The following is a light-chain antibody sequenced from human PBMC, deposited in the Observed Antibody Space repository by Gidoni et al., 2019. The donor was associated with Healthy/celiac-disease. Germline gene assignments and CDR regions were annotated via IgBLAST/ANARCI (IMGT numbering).Light chain of an antibody. CDR2: GAA. V-gene: IGKV3-15*01. CDR3: QQYNNWPPYT. CDR1: QSVSSN. J-gene: IGKJ2*01. Sequence: EIVMTQSPATLSVSPGESATLSCRASQSVSSNLAWYQLKPGQAPRLLIYGAATRATGTPARFSGSGSGTEFTITISSLQSEDFAVYYCQQYNNWPPYTFGQGTKLEIK.